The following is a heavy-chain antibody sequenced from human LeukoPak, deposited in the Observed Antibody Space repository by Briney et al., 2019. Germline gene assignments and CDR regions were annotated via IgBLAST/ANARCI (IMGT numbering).Heavy chain of an antibody. Sequence: QVQLQESGPGLVKPSQTLSLTCTVSGGSISSGRYYWSWIRQPAGKGLGWSGRIYTSGSTNYNPSLKSPVTISVDTSKNQFSLKLSSVTAADTAVYYCARDPRNKNAFDIWGQGTMVTVSS. CDR3: ARDPRNKNAFDI. J-gene: IGHJ3*02. CDR1: GGSISSGRYY. V-gene: IGHV4-61*02. D-gene: IGHD1/OR15-1a*01. CDR2: IYTSGST.